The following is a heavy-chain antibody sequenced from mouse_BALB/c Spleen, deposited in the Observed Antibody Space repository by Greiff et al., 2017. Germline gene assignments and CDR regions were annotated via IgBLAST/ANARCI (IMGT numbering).Heavy chain of an antibody. V-gene: IGHV5-4*02. Sequence: EVQGVESGGGLVKPGGSLKLSCAASGFTFSDYYMYWVRQTPDKRLEWVATISDGGSYTYYPDSVKGRFTISRDNAKNNLYLQMSSLKSEDTAMYYCARSPYYGNSRYAMDYWGQGTSVTVSS. CDR1: GFTFSDYY. J-gene: IGHJ4*01. CDR3: ARSPYYGNSRYAMDY. CDR2: ISDGGSYT. D-gene: IGHD2-10*01.